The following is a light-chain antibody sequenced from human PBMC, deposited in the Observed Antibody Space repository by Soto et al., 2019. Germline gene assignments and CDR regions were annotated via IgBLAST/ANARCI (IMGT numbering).Light chain of an antibody. CDR1: QSVSTN. CDR3: QQNNNWPRT. CDR2: DAS. V-gene: IGKV3D-15*01. Sequence: EVVMTQSPATLSVSPGERATVSCRAIQSVSTNLAWYQQRPGQAPRLLIYDASTRATGIPARFSGSGSGTEFTLTITSLQSEDFGFYYCQQNNNWPRTFGQGTELLIK. J-gene: IGKJ2*01.